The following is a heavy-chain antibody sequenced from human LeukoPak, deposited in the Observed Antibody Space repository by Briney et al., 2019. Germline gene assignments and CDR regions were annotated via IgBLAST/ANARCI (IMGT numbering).Heavy chain of an antibody. CDR2: INTNTGNP. CDR3: ARLIEMVRGVINWFDP. Sequence: ASVKVSCKASGYTFTSYAMNWVRQAPGQGLEWMGRINTNTGNPTYAQGFTGRFVFSLDTSVSTAYLQISSLKAEDTAVYYCARLIEMVRGVINWFDPWGQGTLVTVSS. J-gene: IGHJ5*02. D-gene: IGHD3-10*01. CDR1: GYTFTSYA. V-gene: IGHV7-4-1*02.